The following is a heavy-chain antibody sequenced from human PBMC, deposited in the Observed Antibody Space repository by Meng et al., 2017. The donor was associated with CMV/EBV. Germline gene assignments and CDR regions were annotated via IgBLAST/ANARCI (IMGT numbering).Heavy chain of an antibody. CDR3: ARAPPFSYGYDAFDI. D-gene: IGHD4-17*01. J-gene: IGHJ3*02. CDR2: IYYSGST. Sequence: QVQLQESSPGLVKPSATLSLTCTVSGGSISSYYWSWIRQPPGKGLEWIGYIYYSGSTSYNPSLKSRVTISVDTSKNQFSLKLSSVTAADTAVYYCARAPPFSYGYDAFDIWGQGTMVTVAS. CDR1: GGSISSYY. V-gene: IGHV4-59*01.